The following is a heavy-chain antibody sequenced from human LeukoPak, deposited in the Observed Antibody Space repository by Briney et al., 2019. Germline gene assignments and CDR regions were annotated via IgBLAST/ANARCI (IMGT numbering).Heavy chain of an antibody. CDR1: GFTFNNYA. D-gene: IGHD3-10*01. J-gene: IGHJ6*02. Sequence: PGGSLRLSCAASGFTFNNYAMNWVRQAPGKGLEWVSAIDNHGGSTYYADSVKGRFTISRDNSKNTLYLQMNSLRADDTAVYYCARHLHYYGSGNYYYYFYAMDVWGQGTTVTVSS. CDR3: ARHLHYYGSGNYYYYFYAMDV. CDR2: IDNHGGST. V-gene: IGHV3-23*01.